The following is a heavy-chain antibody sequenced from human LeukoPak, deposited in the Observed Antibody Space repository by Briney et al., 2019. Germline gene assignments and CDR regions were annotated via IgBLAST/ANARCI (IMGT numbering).Heavy chain of an antibody. Sequence: GGSLRLSCAASRLIVSDIYMSWVRQAPGKGLEWVSVIYSGGNTYYADSVTGRFTISRDASKNTLFLQMNSLRPEDTAVYYCAYMRYYGSGSYLAQWGKGTLVTVSP. CDR1: RLIVSDIY. D-gene: IGHD3-10*01. V-gene: IGHV3-53*01. CDR2: IYSGGNT. CDR3: AYMRYYGSGSYLAQ. J-gene: IGHJ4*02.